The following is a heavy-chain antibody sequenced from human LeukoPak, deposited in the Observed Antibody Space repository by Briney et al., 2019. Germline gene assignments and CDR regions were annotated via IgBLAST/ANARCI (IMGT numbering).Heavy chain of an antibody. CDR3: ARDFSARYFDL. Sequence: GESLKISCVASRFTFSSYGMHWVRQAPGKELEWVAVIWSDGSNNYYADSVKGRFTISRDNSKNTLYLQMNSLRAEDTAVYYSARDFSARYFDLRGRGTLVTVSS. CDR1: RFTFSSYG. CDR2: IWSDGSNN. J-gene: IGHJ2*01. V-gene: IGHV3-33*01.